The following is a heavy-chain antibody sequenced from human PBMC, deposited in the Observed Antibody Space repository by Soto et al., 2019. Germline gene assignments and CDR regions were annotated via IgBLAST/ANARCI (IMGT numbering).Heavy chain of an antibody. V-gene: IGHV1-18*01. CDR2: ISAYNGNT. J-gene: IGHJ6*03. Sequence: ASVKVSCKASGYTFTSYGISWVRQAPGQGLEWMGWISAYNGNTNYAQKLQGRVTMTTDTSTSTAYMELRSLRSDDTAVYYCARDRGLFCSSTSCLRRGVIDYYYYMDVWGKGTTVTVSS. D-gene: IGHD2-2*01. CDR3: ARDRGLFCSSTSCLRRGVIDYYYYMDV. CDR1: GYTFTSYG.